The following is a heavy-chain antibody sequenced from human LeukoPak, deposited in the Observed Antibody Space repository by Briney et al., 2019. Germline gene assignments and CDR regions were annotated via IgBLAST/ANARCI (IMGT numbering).Heavy chain of an antibody. J-gene: IGHJ4*02. CDR1: GGTFSSYA. Sequence: SVKVSCKASGGTFSSYAISWVRQAPGQGLEWMGGIIPIFGTANYAQKFQGRVTITTDESTSTAYMELSSLRSEDTAVYYCATDRVGATPIGYWGQGTLVTVSS. CDR2: IIPIFGTA. V-gene: IGHV1-69*05. D-gene: IGHD1-26*01. CDR3: ATDRVGATPIGY.